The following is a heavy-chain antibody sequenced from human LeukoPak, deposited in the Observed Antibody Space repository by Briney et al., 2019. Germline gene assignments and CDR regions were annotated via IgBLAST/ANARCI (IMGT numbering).Heavy chain of an antibody. CDR3: ARGSQRMVRGVIGD. CDR1: GGSLGTDY. V-gene: IGHV4-59*01. D-gene: IGHD3-10*01. J-gene: IGHJ4*02. CDR2: VHYTGST. Sequence: SETLSLTCIVSGGSLGTDYWNWIRQSPGRGLEWIGFVHYTGSTNYNPSLKSRVTISADTSKNQFSLKLNSVTAADTAFYYCARGSQRMVRGVIGDWGQGTLVTVSS.